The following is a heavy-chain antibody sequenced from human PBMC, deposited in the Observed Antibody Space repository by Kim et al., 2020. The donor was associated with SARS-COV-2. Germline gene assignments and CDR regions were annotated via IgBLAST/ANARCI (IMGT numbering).Heavy chain of an antibody. CDR3: ARAQGRTIFGVVVIVNAFDI. CDR2: IYYSGST. Sequence: SETLSLTCTVSGGSISSGAFYWSWIRQHPGKGLEWFGYIYYSGSTYYNPSLKSRVTISVDTSKNQFSLKLSSVTAADTAVYYCARAQGRTIFGVVVIVNAFDIWGQGTMVTVSS. CDR1: GGSISSGAFY. D-gene: IGHD3-3*01. J-gene: IGHJ3*02. V-gene: IGHV4-31*03.